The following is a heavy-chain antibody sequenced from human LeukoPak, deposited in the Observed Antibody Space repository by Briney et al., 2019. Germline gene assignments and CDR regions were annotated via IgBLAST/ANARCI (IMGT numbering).Heavy chain of an antibody. Sequence: SVKVSCKASGGTFSSYAISWVRQAPGQGLEWMGGIIPIFGTANYALKFQGRVTITADESTSTAYMELSSLRSEDTAVYYCARDHHYYDILTGEVAVLGAFDIWGQGTMVTVSS. V-gene: IGHV1-69*13. J-gene: IGHJ3*02. CDR1: GGTFSSYA. CDR3: ARDHHYYDILTGEVAVLGAFDI. CDR2: IIPIFGTA. D-gene: IGHD3-9*01.